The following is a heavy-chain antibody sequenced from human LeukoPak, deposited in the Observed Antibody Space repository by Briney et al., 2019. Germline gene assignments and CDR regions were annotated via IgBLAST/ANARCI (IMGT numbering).Heavy chain of an antibody. V-gene: IGHV1-8*01. CDR2: MNPKSGNT. CDR3: ARGRPRITILNYYYYYMDV. Sequence: ASVTVSCKASGYTFTSYDINWVRQATGQGLEWMGWMNPKSGNTGYAQKFQGRVTMTGNTSISTAYMELSSLRSEDTAVYYCARGRPRITILNYYYYYMDVWGKGTTVTVSS. CDR1: GYTFTSYD. J-gene: IGHJ6*03. D-gene: IGHD3-3*01.